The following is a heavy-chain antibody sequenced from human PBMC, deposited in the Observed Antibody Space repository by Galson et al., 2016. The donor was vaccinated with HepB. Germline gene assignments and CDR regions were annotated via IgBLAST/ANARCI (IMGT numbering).Heavy chain of an antibody. CDR2: ISYDGNNE. Sequence: SLRLSCAASGFTFSSYAMHWVRQAPGKGLEWVAVISYDGNNEYYGDSVKGRFTISRDGSTNTLYLQMNSPRAEDTAVYYCARDKVTGTTVGALDIWGQGTMVTVSA. CDR3: ARDKVTGTTVGALDI. V-gene: IGHV3-30*03. D-gene: IGHD1-7*01. CDR1: GFTFSSYA. J-gene: IGHJ3*02.